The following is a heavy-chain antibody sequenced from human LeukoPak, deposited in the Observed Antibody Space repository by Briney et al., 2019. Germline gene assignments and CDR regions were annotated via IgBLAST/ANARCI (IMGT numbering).Heavy chain of an antibody. CDR1: GGSISSYY. J-gene: IGHJ3*02. CDR2: IYYSGST. CDR3: ARTGTDAFDI. V-gene: IGHV4-59*08. D-gene: IGHD1-1*01. Sequence: SETLSLTCTVSGGSISSYYWSWIRQPPGKGLEWIGYIYYSGSTNYNPSLKSRVTISVDTSKNQFSLKLSSVTAADTAVYYCARTGTDAFDIWGQGTMVTVSS.